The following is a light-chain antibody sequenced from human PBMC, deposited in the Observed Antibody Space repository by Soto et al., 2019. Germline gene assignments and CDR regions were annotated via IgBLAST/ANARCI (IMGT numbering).Light chain of an antibody. CDR1: QTISSW. V-gene: IGKV1-5*03. J-gene: IGKJ1*01. CDR3: QHYNSYSDA. Sequence: DIQMTQSPSTLSGSFGDRVTITWRASQTISSWLAWYQQKPGKAPKLLIYTASTLKSGVPSRFSGSGYGTEFNLTISSLQPDDFATYYCQHYNSYSDAFGQGTQVDIK. CDR2: TAS.